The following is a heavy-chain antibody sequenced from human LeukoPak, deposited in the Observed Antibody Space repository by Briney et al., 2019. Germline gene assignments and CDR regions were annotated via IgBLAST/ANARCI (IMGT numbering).Heavy chain of an antibody. CDR3: ARGQSSSWYSLDY. Sequence: GGSLRLSCAASGFTFSSYAIHWVRQAPGKGLEWVAVISYDGSNKYYADSVRGRFTISRDNSQNTLYLQMNSLRAEDTAVYYCARGQSSSWYSLDYWGQGTLVTVSS. CDR2: ISYDGSNK. CDR1: GFTFSSYA. D-gene: IGHD6-13*01. V-gene: IGHV3-30*04. J-gene: IGHJ4*02.